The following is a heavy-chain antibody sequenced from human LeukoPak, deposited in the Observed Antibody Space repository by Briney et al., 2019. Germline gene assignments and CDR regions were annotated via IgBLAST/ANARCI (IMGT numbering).Heavy chain of an antibody. D-gene: IGHD6-13*01. CDR1: GGSISSYY. CDR3: ASTGSAAAGPHFDY. Sequence: SETLSLTCTVSGGSISSYYWSWIRQPPGKGLEWIGYIYYSGSTNYNPSLKSRVTISVDTSKNQFSLKLSSVTAADTAVYYCASTGSAAAGPHFDYWGQGTLVTVSS. V-gene: IGHV4-59*08. CDR2: IYYSGST. J-gene: IGHJ4*02.